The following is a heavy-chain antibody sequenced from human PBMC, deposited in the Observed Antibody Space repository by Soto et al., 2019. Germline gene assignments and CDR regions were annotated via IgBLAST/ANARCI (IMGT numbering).Heavy chain of an antibody. Sequence: EVQLLESGGGLVQPGGSLRLSCVASGHTFHSYAMSWVRQAPGKGLEWVSGISGSGGSTYYADSVRGRFTISRDDSKNTLYLQMYSLRAEDTAVYYCAKVSRDIGVVPAALNWGQGTLVTVSS. J-gene: IGHJ4*02. CDR1: GHTFHSYA. D-gene: IGHD2-2*01. CDR2: ISGSGGST. V-gene: IGHV3-23*01. CDR3: AKVSRDIGVVPAALN.